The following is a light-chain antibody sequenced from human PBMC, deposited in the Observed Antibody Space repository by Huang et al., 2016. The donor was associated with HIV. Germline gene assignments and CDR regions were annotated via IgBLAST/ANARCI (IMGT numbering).Light chain of an antibody. CDR2: DAS. CDR1: QSISSS. V-gene: IGKV3-11*01. J-gene: IGKJ4*01. Sequence: EIVLTQSPATLSLSPGDRATLSCRASQSISSSLAWYQQKPGQAPRLLIYDASNRAAGIPARFSGSGSGTDFTLTISSLEPEDVAVYYCQQRSNWPPLTFGGGTKVEIK. CDR3: QQRSNWPPLT.